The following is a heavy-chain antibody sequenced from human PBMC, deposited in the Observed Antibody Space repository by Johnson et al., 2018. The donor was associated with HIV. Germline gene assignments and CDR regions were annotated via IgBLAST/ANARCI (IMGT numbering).Heavy chain of an antibody. CDR1: GFTFRSSA. Sequence: QVHRLESGGGVVQPGSSLRLSCAASGFTFRSSAMHWVRQASGMGLEWAAVISYDGCSKYYADSLKGRFTISRDNSKNTLYLQMNSLRAEDTAVYYCARVMARIAFDIWGQGTMVTVSS. D-gene: IGHD5-24*01. CDR3: ARVMARIAFDI. J-gene: IGHJ3*02. V-gene: IGHV3-30*04. CDR2: ISYDGCSK.